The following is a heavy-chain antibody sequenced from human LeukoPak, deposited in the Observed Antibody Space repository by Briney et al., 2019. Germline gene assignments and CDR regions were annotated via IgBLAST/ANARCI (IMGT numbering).Heavy chain of an antibody. CDR3: ARGTYSYGYVLFDY. Sequence: PSETLSLTCTVSCGSISSYYWSWIRQPLGKELVWIGYIYYSGSTNYNPSLKSRVTISVDTSKNQFSLKLSSVTAADTAVYYCARGTYSYGYVLFDYWGQGTLVTVSS. V-gene: IGHV4-59*01. D-gene: IGHD5-18*01. J-gene: IGHJ4*02. CDR1: CGSISSYY. CDR2: IYYSGST.